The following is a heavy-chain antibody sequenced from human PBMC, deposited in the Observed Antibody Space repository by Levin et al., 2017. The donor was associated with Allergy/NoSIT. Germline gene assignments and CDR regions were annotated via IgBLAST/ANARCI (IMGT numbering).Heavy chain of an antibody. Sequence: GSLRLSCAVYGGSFSGYYWSWIRQPPGKGLEWLGEINHSGSTNYNPSLKSRVTISVDTSKNQFSLKLSSVTAADTAVYYCARAPGGGDFWSGYRGYYYYGMDVWGQGTTVTVSS. V-gene: IGHV4-34*01. D-gene: IGHD3-3*01. CDR2: INHSGST. CDR3: ARAPGGGDFWSGYRGYYYYGMDV. J-gene: IGHJ6*02. CDR1: GGSFSGYY.